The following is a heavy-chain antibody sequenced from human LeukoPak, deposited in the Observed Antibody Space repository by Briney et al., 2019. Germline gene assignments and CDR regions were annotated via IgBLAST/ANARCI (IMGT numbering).Heavy chain of an antibody. D-gene: IGHD1-26*01. CDR2: IIPFFATA. V-gene: IGHV1-69*13. CDR3: ASTTATTACFDY. J-gene: IGHJ4*02. Sequence: SVKVSCKASGGTFSSYAISWVRQAPGQGLEWMGRIIPFFATANYAQKFQGRVTITADESTSTAYMQLSNLRSEDTAVYYCASTTATTACFDYWGQGTLVTVSS. CDR1: GGTFSSYA.